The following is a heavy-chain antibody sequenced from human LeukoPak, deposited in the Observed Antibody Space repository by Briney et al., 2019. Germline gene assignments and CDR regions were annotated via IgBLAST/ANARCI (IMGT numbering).Heavy chain of an antibody. CDR3: TKDPPLTGGVYSAH. V-gene: IGHV3-15*07. Sequence: KAGGSLRLSCAASGFTFSSYSMNWVRQTPGKGLEWVGLIKSKVDGGTTDYAAPVKGRFTISRDDSENTLYLQMSSLKIEDTAIYYCTKDPPLTGGVYSAHWGPGTLVTVSS. CDR2: IKSKVDGGTT. D-gene: IGHD7-27*01. CDR1: GFTFSSYS. J-gene: IGHJ4*02.